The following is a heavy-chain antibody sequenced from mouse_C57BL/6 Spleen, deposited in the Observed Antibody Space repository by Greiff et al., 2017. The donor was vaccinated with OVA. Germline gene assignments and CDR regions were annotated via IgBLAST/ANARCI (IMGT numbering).Heavy chain of an antibody. CDR2: IDPSDSYT. V-gene: IGHV1-69*01. CDR1: GYTFTSYW. J-gene: IGHJ4*01. Sequence: VQLQQPGAELVMPGASVKLSCQASGYTFTSYWMHWVKQRPGQGLEWIGEIDPSDSYTNYNQKFKGKSPLTVDKSSSTAYMQLSSLTAEDSAVYYCAMGRMDYWGQGTSVTVSS. D-gene: IGHD4-1*01. CDR3: AMGRMDY.